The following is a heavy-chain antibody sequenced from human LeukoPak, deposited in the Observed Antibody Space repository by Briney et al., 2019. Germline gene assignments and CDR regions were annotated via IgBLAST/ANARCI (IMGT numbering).Heavy chain of an antibody. CDR2: IRYDGSNK. CDR1: GFTFSSYG. Sequence: GRSLRLSCAASGFTFSSYGMHWVRQAPGKGLEWVAFIRYDGSNKYYADSVKGRFTISRDNSKNTLYLQMNSLRAEDTAVYYCAKDWGRSLEWLFFDYWGQGTLVTVSS. D-gene: IGHD3-3*01. V-gene: IGHV3-30*02. J-gene: IGHJ4*02. CDR3: AKDWGRSLEWLFFDY.